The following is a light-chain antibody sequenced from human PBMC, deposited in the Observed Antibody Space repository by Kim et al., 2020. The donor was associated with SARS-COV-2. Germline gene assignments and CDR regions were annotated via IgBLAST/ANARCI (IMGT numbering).Light chain of an antibody. CDR1: SNNVGNQG. V-gene: IGLV10-54*01. CDR2: RSD. CDR3: TACDSSLSAWV. J-gene: IGLJ3*02. Sequence: QAGLTQPPSVSKGLRQTATLTCTGNSNNVGNQGAAWLQQHQGHPPKLLSYRSDNRPSGISERLSASRSGNTASLTITGLQPEDEADYYCTACDSSLSAWVFGGGTKLTVL.